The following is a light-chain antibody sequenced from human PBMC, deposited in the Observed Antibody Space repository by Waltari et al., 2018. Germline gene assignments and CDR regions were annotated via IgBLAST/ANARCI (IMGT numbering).Light chain of an antibody. V-gene: IGKV1-13*02. CDR2: DAS. CDR3: QQLHSYPIT. J-gene: IGKJ5*01. CDR1: QGISSS. Sequence: AIHLTQSPSSLSASVGDRITITCRASQGISSSLAWYQQKPWEYPKFLIYDASSLQSGVPSRFSGSASGTDFTLTITSLQPEDFATYYCQQLHSYPITFGQGTRLEIK.